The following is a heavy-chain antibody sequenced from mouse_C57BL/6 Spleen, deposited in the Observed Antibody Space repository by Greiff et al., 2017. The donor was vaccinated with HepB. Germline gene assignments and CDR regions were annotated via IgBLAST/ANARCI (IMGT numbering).Heavy chain of an antibody. CDR2: IWGGGST. D-gene: IGHD1-1*01. Sequence: VQVVESGPGLVAPSQSLSITCTVSGFSLTSYGVDWVRQPPGKGLEWLGVIWGGGSTNYNSALMSRLSISKDNSKSQVFLKMNSLQTDDTAMYYCAKRERDYYGRDYAMDYWGQGTSVTVSS. J-gene: IGHJ4*01. V-gene: IGHV2-9*01. CDR3: AKRERDYYGRDYAMDY. CDR1: GFSLTSYG.